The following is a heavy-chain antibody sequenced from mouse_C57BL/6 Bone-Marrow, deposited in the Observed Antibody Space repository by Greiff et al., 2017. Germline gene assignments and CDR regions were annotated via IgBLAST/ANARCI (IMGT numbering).Heavy chain of an antibody. Sequence: QVQLQQPGAELVRPGSSVKLSCKASGYTFTSYWMHWVKQRPIQGLEWIGNIDPSDSETHYNQKFKDKATLTVDKSSSTAYMQLSSLTSEDSAVYYCARVGFITTVVAHFDYWGQGTTLTVSS. CDR1: GYTFTSYW. CDR2: IDPSDSET. J-gene: IGHJ2*01. D-gene: IGHD1-1*01. CDR3: ARVGFITTVVAHFDY. V-gene: IGHV1-52*01.